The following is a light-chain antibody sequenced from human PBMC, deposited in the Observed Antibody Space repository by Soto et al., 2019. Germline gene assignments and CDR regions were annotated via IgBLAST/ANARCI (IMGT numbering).Light chain of an antibody. CDR1: QSFNSIY. Sequence: TVLTQSPGTLSLSPGERATLSCRASQSFNSIYLAWYQQKPGQAPRLLIYGASSRATGIPDRFSGSGAGTDFTLAISRLEPEDFAVYYCHQYDSWTFGQGTQVDIK. V-gene: IGKV3-20*01. CDR3: HQYDSWT. CDR2: GAS. J-gene: IGKJ1*01.